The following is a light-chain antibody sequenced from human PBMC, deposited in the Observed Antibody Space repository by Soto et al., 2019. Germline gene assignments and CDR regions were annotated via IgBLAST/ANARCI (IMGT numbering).Light chain of an antibody. V-gene: IGKV1D-16*01. J-gene: IGKJ4*01. CDR1: PDINTW. CDR3: HQYNIYPLP. Sequence: DVQMTQSPSSLSASVGDRVTITCRASPDINTWLAWYQQKSEKAPKSLIYAASSLQTGVPSRFSGSQSGTDFTLTISSLQPEDSATYYWHQYNIYPLPFGGGTKVEIK. CDR2: AAS.